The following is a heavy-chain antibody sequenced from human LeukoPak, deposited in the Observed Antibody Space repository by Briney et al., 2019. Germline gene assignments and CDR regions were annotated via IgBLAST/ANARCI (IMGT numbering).Heavy chain of an antibody. D-gene: IGHD5-18*01. V-gene: IGHV5-51*01. J-gene: IGHJ6*02. CDR2: IYPGDSDT. CDR3: ARKMVSTERYSYGTNYYGMDV. Sequence: GQPLKISCKGSGYSFTTYWIGWVRQTPGKGLEWMGIIYPGDSDTRYSPSFQGQVTISADKSISTAYLQWSSLKASDTAMYYCARKMVSTERYSYGTNYYGMDVWGQGTTVTVSS. CDR1: GYSFTTYW.